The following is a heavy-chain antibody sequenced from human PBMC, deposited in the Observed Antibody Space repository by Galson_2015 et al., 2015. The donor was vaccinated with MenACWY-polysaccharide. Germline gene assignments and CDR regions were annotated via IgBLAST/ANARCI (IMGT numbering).Heavy chain of an antibody. V-gene: IGHV4-34*01. CDR2: INHRGST. CDR1: GESFSGYY. CDR3: ARVDIVTTNYFDY. Sequence: SETLSLTCAVYGESFSGYYWSWLRQPPGRGLEWIGEINHRGSTNYNSSLKSRVTISVDTSKNQFSLKLNSMTAADTAIYYCARVDIVTTNYFDYWGQGILVTVSS. J-gene: IGHJ4*02. D-gene: IGHD5-12*01.